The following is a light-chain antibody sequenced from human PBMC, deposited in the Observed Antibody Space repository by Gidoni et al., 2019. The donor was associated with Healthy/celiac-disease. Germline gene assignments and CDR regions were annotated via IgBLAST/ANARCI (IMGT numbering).Light chain of an antibody. V-gene: IGKV3-15*01. J-gene: IGKJ2*01. CDR2: GAS. CDR1: QRVSSN. CDR3: QQYNNWPPVT. Sequence: ELVMTQSPATLSVSPGERATLSCRASQRVSSNLAWYQQKPGQAPRLLIYGASTRATGIPARFSGSGSGTEFTLTISRLQSEDFAVYYCQQYNNWPPVTFGQGTKLEIK.